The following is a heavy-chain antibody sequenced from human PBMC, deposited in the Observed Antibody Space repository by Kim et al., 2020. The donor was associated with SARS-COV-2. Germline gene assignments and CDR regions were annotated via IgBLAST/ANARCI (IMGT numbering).Heavy chain of an antibody. D-gene: IGHD3-10*01. CDR2: INQDGSEK. CDR3: ARDLPVGYSGHDY. V-gene: IGHV3-7*01. Sequence: GGSLRLSCAASGFTFSSYWMSWVRQAPGEGLEWVANINQDGSEKFYVDSVKGRFTISRDNAKNSLYLQMNSLRVEDTAVYYCARDLPVGYSGHDYWGQGTLVTVSS. CDR1: GFTFSSYW. J-gene: IGHJ4*02.